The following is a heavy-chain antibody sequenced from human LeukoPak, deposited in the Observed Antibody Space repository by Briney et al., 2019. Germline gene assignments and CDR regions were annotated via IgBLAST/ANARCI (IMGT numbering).Heavy chain of an antibody. V-gene: IGHV4-61*02. Sequence: SQTLSLTCIVSGGSISSGSYYWSWIRQPAGKGLEGIGRIYTSGSTNYNHSLKSRVTISVDTSKNQFSLKLSSVTSADTAVYYCARELQRYSGTYYYYYYMDVWGKGTTVTISS. CDR1: GGSISSGSYY. CDR2: IYTSGST. J-gene: IGHJ6*03. CDR3: ARELQRYSGTYYYYYYMDV. D-gene: IGHD2-15*01.